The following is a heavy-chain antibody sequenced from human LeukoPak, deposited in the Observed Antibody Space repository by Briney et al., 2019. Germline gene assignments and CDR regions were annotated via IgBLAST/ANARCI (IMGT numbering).Heavy chain of an antibody. J-gene: IGHJ4*02. CDR2: ISSSSTTI. D-gene: IGHD2-2*01. Sequence: GGSLRLSXAASGVIFSGYSFYWVRQAPGKGLEWVSYISSSSTTIYYADSVKGRFTISRDNAKNSLYLQMNSLRAEDTAVYYCAREGPCGGSCYVYWGQGTPVTVSS. CDR1: GVIFSGYS. V-gene: IGHV3-48*01. CDR3: AREGPCGGSCYVY.